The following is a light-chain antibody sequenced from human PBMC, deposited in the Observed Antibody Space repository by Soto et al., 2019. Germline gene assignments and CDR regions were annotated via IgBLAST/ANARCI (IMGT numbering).Light chain of an antibody. J-gene: IGLJ1*01. CDR2: KGT. Sequence: QSVPAKPASVSGSPGQSIPISFTGTSSDVGAYNSVSWYQQHPLSAAPAKIYKGTQRPSGVSNRFSGSTSGNAASLSISALQADDEADYFYCSSARECTYAFGNGTKVTVL. CDR1: SSDVGAYNS. V-gene: IGLV2-23*01. CDR3: CSSARECTYA.